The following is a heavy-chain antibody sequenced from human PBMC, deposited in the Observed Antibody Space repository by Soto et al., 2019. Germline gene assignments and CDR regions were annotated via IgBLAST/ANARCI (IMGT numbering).Heavy chain of an antibody. CDR2: IYYSGST. J-gene: IGHJ4*02. D-gene: IGHD4-17*01. CDR1: GGSISSGDYY. V-gene: IGHV4-31*03. CDR3: ARSPEATVTAFDY. Sequence: QVQLQESGPGLVKPSQTLSLTCTVSGGSISSGDYYWSWIRQHPGKGLEWFGYIYYSGSTYYNPSLMSRVSISVDTSKNQFSLKLSSVTAADKAVYYCARSPEATVTAFDYWGQGTLVTVSS.